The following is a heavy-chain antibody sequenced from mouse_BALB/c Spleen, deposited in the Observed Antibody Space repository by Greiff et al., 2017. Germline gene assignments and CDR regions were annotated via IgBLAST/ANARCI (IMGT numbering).Heavy chain of an antibody. Sequence: EVKLMESGPSLVKPSQTLSLTCSVTGDSITSGYWNWIRKFPGNKLEYMGYISYSGSTYYNPSLKSRISITRDTSKNQYYLQLNSVTTEDTATYYCARYDYDYDAFDYWGQGTTLTVSS. D-gene: IGHD2-4*01. CDR3: ARYDYDYDAFDY. J-gene: IGHJ2*01. CDR1: GDSITSGY. CDR2: ISYSGST. V-gene: IGHV3-8*02.